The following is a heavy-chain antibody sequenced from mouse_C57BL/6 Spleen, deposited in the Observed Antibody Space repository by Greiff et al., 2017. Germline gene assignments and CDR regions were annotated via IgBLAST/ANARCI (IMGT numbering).Heavy chain of an antibody. CDR1: GFTFSDYG. D-gene: IGHD1-1*01. Sequence: EVQLVESGGGLVKPGGSLKLSCAASGFTFSDYGMHWVRQAPEKGLEWVAYISSGSSTISYADTVKGRFTISRDNAKNTLFLQMTSLRSEDTAMYYCARRYGSSYGFDVWGTGTTVTVSS. CDR3: ARRYGSSYGFDV. V-gene: IGHV5-17*01. J-gene: IGHJ1*03. CDR2: ISSGSSTI.